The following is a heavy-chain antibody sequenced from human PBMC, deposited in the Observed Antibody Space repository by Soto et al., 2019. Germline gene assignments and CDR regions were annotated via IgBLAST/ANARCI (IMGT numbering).Heavy chain of an antibody. Sequence: QITLKESGPTLVKPTQTLTLTCTFSGFSLSTSGVGVGWIRQPPGKALEWLALIYWYDDKFYTPSLKSRLTSPKDPSQILVVRTITSMDPVDTATHFSSHCDCQSTNCYAPPYFGYWGQGTLVTVPS. J-gene: IGHJ4*02. CDR3: SHCDCQSTNCYAPPYFGY. D-gene: IGHD2-2*01. CDR2: IYWYDDK. CDR1: GFSLSTSGVG. V-gene: IGHV2-5*01.